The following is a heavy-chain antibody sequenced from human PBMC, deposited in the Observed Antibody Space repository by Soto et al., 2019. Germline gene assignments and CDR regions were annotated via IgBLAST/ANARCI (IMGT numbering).Heavy chain of an antibody. CDR3: ARDRPNIHPRNYYDSSGYYHATDYYYYYGMDV. V-gene: IGHV1-2*04. J-gene: IGHJ6*02. Sequence: ASVKVSCKASGYTFTGYYMHWVRQAPGQGLEWMGWINPNSGGTNYAQKFQGWVTMTRDTSISTAYMALSRLRSDDTAVYYCARDRPNIHPRNYYDSSGYYHATDYYYYYGMDVWGQGTTVTVSS. CDR2: INPNSGGT. CDR1: GYTFTGYY. D-gene: IGHD3-22*01.